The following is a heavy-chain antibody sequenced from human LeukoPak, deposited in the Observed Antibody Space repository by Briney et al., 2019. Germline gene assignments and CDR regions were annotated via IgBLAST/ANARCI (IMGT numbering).Heavy chain of an antibody. CDR2: ISGYSRNT. D-gene: IGHD1-1*01. CDR3: ARDSGRGTSSDFDY. Sequence: RASVEVSCKASGYTFSSYSISWVRQAPGQGLEWMGWISGYSRNTYYGQKFQGRMSLTTDASMNTAYMELSRLRSDDTAVYYCARDSGRGTSSDFDYWGQGTLVTVSS. CDR1: GYTFSSYS. J-gene: IGHJ4*02. V-gene: IGHV1-18*01.